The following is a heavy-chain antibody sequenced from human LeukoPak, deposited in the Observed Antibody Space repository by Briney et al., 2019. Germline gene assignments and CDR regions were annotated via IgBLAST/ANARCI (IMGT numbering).Heavy chain of an antibody. D-gene: IGHD6-25*01. V-gene: IGHV3-30*18. CDR3: ANLHRNKGSGWDEIDY. CDR1: GFTFSSYG. J-gene: IGHJ4*02. CDR2: ISYDGSNK. Sequence: GGSLRLSCTASGFTFSSYGMHWVRQAPGKGLEWVAVISYDGSNKYYADSVKGRFTISRDNSKNTLYLQMNSLRAEDTAVYYCANLHRNKGSGWDEIDYWGQGTLVTVSS.